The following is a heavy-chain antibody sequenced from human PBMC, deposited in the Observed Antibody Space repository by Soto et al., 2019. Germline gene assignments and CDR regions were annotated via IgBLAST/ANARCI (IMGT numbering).Heavy chain of an antibody. CDR3: ARGGDYSNHNWFDP. J-gene: IGHJ5*02. D-gene: IGHD4-4*01. CDR2: INPNSGGT. V-gene: IGHV1-2*04. CDR1: GYTFTGYY. Sequence: GASVKVSCKASGYTFTGYYMHWVRQAPGQGLEWMGWINPNSGGTNYAQKFQGWVTMTRDTSISTAYMELSRLRSDDMAVYYCARGGDYSNHNWFDPWGQGTLVTVSS.